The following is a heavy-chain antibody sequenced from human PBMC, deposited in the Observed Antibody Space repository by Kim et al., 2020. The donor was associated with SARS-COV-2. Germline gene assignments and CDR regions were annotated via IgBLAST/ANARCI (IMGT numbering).Heavy chain of an antibody. J-gene: IGHJ4*01. V-gene: IGHV4-34*01. CDR3: ARGLGPGDY. Sequence: SGRTNYNPSLKSRVTISIDTSKDHFSLRLASVTAADTALYYCARGLGPGDYWGRGTLVTVSS. CDR2: SGRT. D-gene: IGHD1-26*01.